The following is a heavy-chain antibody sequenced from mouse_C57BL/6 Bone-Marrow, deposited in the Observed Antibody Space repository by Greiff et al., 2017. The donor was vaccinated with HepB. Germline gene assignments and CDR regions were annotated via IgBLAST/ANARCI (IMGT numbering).Heavy chain of an antibody. D-gene: IGHD3-2*02. Sequence: VQLQQPGAELVKPGASVKMSCKASGYTFTSYWITWVKQRPGQGLEWIGDIYPGSGSTNYNEKFKSKATLTVDTSSSTAYMQLSSLTSEDSAVYYCARERAQARSYYFDYWGQGTTLTVSS. CDR2: IYPGSGST. V-gene: IGHV1-55*01. CDR1: GYTFTSYW. J-gene: IGHJ2*01. CDR3: ARERAQARSYYFDY.